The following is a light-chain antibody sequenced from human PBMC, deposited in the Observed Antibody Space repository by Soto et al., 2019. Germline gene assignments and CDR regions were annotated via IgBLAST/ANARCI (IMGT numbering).Light chain of an antibody. V-gene: IGKV3-20*01. CDR1: QSVRSSS. J-gene: IGKJ5*01. CDR3: QQYGSSPIT. CDR2: GAS. Sequence: EFVLTKSPSTLSVYPGERATLSCRASQSVRSSSLAWYQQKPGQAPRLLIYGASSRATGIPDRFSGSGSGTDFTLTISRLEPEDFAVYYCQQYGSSPITFGQGRRLEI.